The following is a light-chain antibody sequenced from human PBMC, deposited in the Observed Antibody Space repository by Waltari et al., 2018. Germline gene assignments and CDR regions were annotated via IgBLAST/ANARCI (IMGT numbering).Light chain of an antibody. Sequence: QSVLTQPPSASGTPGQRVTISCSGSISNLGTNYVYWYQPFPGTAPKLLIQRNKQRASGVPDRFSGAKSGTSASLAISGLRSEDEADYYCASWDDSLSVGVFGGGTKLTVL. V-gene: IGLV1-47*01. J-gene: IGLJ3*02. CDR3: ASWDDSLSVGV. CDR2: RNK. CDR1: ISNLGTNY.